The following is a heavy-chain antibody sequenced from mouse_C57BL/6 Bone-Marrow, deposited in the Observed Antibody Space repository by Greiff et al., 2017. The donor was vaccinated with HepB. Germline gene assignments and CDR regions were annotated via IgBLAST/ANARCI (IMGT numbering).Heavy chain of an antibody. CDR3: VRDYYGSRSDWYFDV. CDR2: IRSKSSNYAT. V-gene: IGHV10-3*01. CDR1: GFTFNTYA. D-gene: IGHD1-1*01. Sequence: EVQVVESGGGLVQPKGSLKLSCAASGFTFNTYAMHWVRQAPGKGLEWVARIRSKSSNYATYYADSVKDRFTISRDDSQSMLYLQMNNLKTEDTAMYYCVRDYYGSRSDWYFDVWGTGTTVTVSS. J-gene: IGHJ1*03.